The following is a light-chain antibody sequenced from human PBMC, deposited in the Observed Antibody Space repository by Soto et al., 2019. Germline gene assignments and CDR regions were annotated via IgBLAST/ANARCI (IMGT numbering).Light chain of an antibody. CDR3: QQNYSTPWT. J-gene: IGKJ1*01. V-gene: IGKV1-39*01. CDR2: AAS. CDR1: QTINYY. Sequence: DIQMTQSPSYLSASVGHTGNITCRASQTINYYLNWYQQKPGKDPKTLIYAASNLQSGVTSRFSGSGSGTYFTLTIRGLQPEDFAAYYCQQNYSTPWTLGQGTQVDIK.